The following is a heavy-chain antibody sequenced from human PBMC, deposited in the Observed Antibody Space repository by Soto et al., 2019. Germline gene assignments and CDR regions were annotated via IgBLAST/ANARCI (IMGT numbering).Heavy chain of an antibody. CDR1: GGSISSGDYS. D-gene: IGHD3-22*01. J-gene: IGHJ4*02. V-gene: IGHV4-30-2*01. Sequence: SETLSRTCAVSGGSISSGDYSWNWIRQPPGKGLEWIGYIYYGGSTYYNPSLQSRVTMSVDRSRNQFSLKLNSVTAADTAVYYCARVRREYDNSGPVDYWGQGTLVTVSS. CDR3: ARVRREYDNSGPVDY. CDR2: IYYGGST.